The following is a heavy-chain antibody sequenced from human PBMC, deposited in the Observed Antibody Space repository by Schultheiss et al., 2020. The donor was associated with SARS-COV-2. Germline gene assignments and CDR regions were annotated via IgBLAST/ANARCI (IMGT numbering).Heavy chain of an antibody. CDR2: IYSGGST. J-gene: IGHJ4*02. V-gene: IGHV3-23*03. CDR1: GFTFSSYA. CDR3: AKDSRISA. Sequence: GGSLRLSCAASGFTFSSYAMSWVRQAPGKGLEWVSVIYSGGSTYYADSVKGRFTISRDNAKNSLYLQMNSLRVEDTAVYYCAKDSRISAWGQGTLVTVSS.